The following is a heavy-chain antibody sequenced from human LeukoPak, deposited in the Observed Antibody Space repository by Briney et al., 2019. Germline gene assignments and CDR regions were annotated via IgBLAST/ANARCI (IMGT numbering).Heavy chain of an antibody. CDR1: GGSISSYY. Sequence: KPSETLSLTCTVSGGSISSYYWSWIRQPPGKGLEWIGYIYYSGSTNYNPSLKSRVTISVDTSKNQFSLKLSSVTAADTAVHYCARTVWFGESLNWFDPWGQGTLVTVSS. CDR2: IYYSGST. V-gene: IGHV4-59*01. D-gene: IGHD3-10*01. CDR3: ARTVWFGESLNWFDP. J-gene: IGHJ5*02.